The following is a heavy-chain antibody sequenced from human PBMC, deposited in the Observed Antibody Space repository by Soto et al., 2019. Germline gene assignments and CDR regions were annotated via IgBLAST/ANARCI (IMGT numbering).Heavy chain of an antibody. Sequence: QVQLVQAGAEVKKPGSSVKVSCKASGGTFSSYAISWVRQAPGQGLEWMGGIIPIFGTANYAQKFQGRVTITADESTSTAYMELSSLRSEDTAVYYCARDSDIVATPVGYYYGMDGWGQGTTVTVSS. V-gene: IGHV1-69*01. D-gene: IGHD5-12*01. CDR2: IIPIFGTA. CDR1: GGTFSSYA. CDR3: ARDSDIVATPVGYYYGMDG. J-gene: IGHJ6*02.